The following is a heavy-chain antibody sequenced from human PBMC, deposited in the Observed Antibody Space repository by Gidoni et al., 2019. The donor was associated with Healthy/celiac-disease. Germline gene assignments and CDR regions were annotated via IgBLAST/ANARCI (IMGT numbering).Heavy chain of an antibody. D-gene: IGHD3-22*01. CDR1: GFTFSSYA. V-gene: IGHV3-30*04. J-gene: IGHJ4*02. CDR3: ARDGGYYDSSGYYYLFDY. CDR2: IAYDGRNK. Sequence: QVQLVESGGGVVQPGRSLRLSCAASGFTFSSYAMPWVRQAPGKGLEWVAVIAYDGRNKYYADSVKGRFTISRDNSKNTLYLQMNSLRAEDTAVYYCARDGGYYDSSGYYYLFDYWGQGTLVTVSS.